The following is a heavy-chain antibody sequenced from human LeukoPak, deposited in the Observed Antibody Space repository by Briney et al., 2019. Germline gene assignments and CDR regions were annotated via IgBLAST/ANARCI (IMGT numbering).Heavy chain of an antibody. CDR1: GDSVSSNSAA. D-gene: IGHD1-14*01. CDR2: TYYRSKWYN. Sequence: SQTLPLTCAISGDSVSSNSAAWNWIRQSPSRGLEWLGRTYYRSKWYNDYAVSVKSRITINPDTSKNQFSLQLNSVTPEDTAVYYCARTVARARYGDYYYYYGMDVWGQGTTVTVSS. J-gene: IGHJ6*02. V-gene: IGHV6-1*01. CDR3: ARTVARARYGDYYYYYGMDV.